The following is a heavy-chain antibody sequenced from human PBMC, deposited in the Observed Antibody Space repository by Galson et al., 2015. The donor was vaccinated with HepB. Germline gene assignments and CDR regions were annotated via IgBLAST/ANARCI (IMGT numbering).Heavy chain of an antibody. D-gene: IGHD1-26*01. CDR2: LTSAGDKE. CDR1: GFIFNTYP. V-gene: IGHV3-30-3*01. J-gene: IGHJ4*02. Sequence: SLRLSCAASGFIFNTYPMHWVRQAPGKGLEWVAALTSAGDKEYYADSVTGRFSISRDNSKNILYLQINSLRTEDTAVYYCARDAMGRGSGSYSAFDYWGQGTLVTVSS. CDR3: ARDAMGRGSGSYSAFDY.